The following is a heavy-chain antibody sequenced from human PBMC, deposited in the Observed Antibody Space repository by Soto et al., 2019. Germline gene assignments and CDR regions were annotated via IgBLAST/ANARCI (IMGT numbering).Heavy chain of an antibody. CDR1: GGSLSGYY. Sequence: SETLSLTCAVYGGSLSGYYWSWIRQPPGKGLEWIGEINHSGSTNYNPSLKSRVTISVDTSKNQFSLRLSSVTAADTAVYYCAVLVAKGRYGMDVWGQGTTVTVSS. CDR2: INHSGST. D-gene: IGHD5-12*01. CDR3: AVLVAKGRYGMDV. J-gene: IGHJ6*02. V-gene: IGHV4-34*01.